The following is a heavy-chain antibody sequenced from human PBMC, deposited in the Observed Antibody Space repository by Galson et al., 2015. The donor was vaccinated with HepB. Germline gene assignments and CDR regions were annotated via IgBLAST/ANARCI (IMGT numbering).Heavy chain of an antibody. CDR2: TYYSGST. J-gene: IGHJ4*02. CDR3: AGSANYYDSSGYYNPAWYFDY. CDR1: GGSISSGGYY. D-gene: IGHD3-22*01. V-gene: IGHV4-31*02. Sequence: TVSGGSISSGGYYWSWIRKHPGKGLEWIGYTYYSGSTYYNPSLKSRVTISVDTSKNQFSLKLSSVTAADTAVYYCAGSANYYDSSGYYNPAWYFDYWGQGTLVTVSS.